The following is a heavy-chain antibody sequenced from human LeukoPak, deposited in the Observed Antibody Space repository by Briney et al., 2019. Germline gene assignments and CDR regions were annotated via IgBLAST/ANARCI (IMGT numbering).Heavy chain of an antibody. V-gene: IGHV3-30-3*01. CDR1: GFTFSSYA. J-gene: IGHJ3*02. CDR2: ISYDGSNK. Sequence: GGSLRLSCAASGFTFSSYAMHWVRQAPGKGLEWVAVISYDGSNKYYADSVKGRFTISRDNSKNTLYLQMNSLRAEDTAVYYCAKDHNYYDSSGYYLDAFDIWGQGTMVTVSS. CDR3: AKDHNYYDSSGYYLDAFDI. D-gene: IGHD3-22*01.